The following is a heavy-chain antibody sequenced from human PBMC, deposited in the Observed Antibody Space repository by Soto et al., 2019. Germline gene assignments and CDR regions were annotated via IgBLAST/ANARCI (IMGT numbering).Heavy chain of an antibody. CDR2: IYYSWNT. V-gene: IGHV4-39*01. J-gene: IGHJ5*02. CDR1: GGSISSSSYY. Sequence: PSETLSLTCTVSGGSISSSSYYWGWIRQPPGKGLEWIGTIYYSWNTYCNPSLKSRVTISVDRSKNLFSLRLSSVTAADTAVYYCATGDAIGFDPWGQGSLVTVSS. CDR3: ATGDAIGFDP. D-gene: IGHD2-2*01.